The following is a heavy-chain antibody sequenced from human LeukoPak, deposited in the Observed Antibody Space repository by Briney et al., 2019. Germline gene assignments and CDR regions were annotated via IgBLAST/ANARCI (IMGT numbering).Heavy chain of an antibody. CDR2: ISYDGSNK. CDR3: ARERLAVAGPFDY. Sequence: GGSLRLSCAASGFTFSSYAMHWVRQAPGKGLEWVAVISYDGSNKYCADSVKGRFTISRDNSKNTLYLQMNSLRAEDTAVYYCARERLAVAGPFDYWGQGTLVTVSS. V-gene: IGHV3-30-3*01. CDR1: GFTFSSYA. D-gene: IGHD6-19*01. J-gene: IGHJ4*02.